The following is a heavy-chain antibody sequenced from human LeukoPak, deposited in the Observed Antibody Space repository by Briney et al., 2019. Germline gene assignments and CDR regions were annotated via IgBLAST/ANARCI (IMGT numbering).Heavy chain of an antibody. J-gene: IGHJ4*02. CDR3: ARSAGWGSSWDFDY. Sequence: ASVKVSCKASGYTFTSYYMHWVRQAPGQGLEWMGWISAYNGNTNYAQKLQGRVTMTTDTSTSTAYMELRSLRSDDTAVYYCARSAGWGSSWDFDYWGQGTLVTVSS. D-gene: IGHD6-13*01. CDR1: GYTFTSYY. V-gene: IGHV1-18*04. CDR2: ISAYNGNT.